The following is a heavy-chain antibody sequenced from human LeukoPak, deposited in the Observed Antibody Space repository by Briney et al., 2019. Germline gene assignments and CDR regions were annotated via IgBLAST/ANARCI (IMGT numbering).Heavy chain of an antibody. CDR3: ARSAAATFDY. CDR1: GVSISSSSYY. V-gene: IGHV4-39*01. CDR2: IYYSGST. Sequence: SETLSLTCTVSGVSISSSSYYWGWIRQPPGKGLEWIGNIYYSGSTYYNPSLKSRVTISVDTSKNQFSLKVSSVTAADSAVYYCARSAAATFDYWGQGTLVTVSS. D-gene: IGHD6-13*01. J-gene: IGHJ4*02.